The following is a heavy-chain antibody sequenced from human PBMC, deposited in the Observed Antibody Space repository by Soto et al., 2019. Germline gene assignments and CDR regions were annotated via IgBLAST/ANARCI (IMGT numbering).Heavy chain of an antibody. CDR2: ISGSGTST. Sequence: EVQLLESGGDLVQPGGSLRLSCAASGFTFSSYAMSWVRQAPGKGPEWVSAISGSGTSTYYADSVKGRFTISRDNSENTLYLQMNSLRAEDTAVYYCAKTEQWLIAYFDYWGQGTLVTVSS. V-gene: IGHV3-23*01. CDR1: GFTFSSYA. D-gene: IGHD6-19*01. CDR3: AKTEQWLIAYFDY. J-gene: IGHJ4*02.